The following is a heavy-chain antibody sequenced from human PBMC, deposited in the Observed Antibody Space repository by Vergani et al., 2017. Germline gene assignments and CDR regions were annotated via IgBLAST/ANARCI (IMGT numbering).Heavy chain of an antibody. V-gene: IGHV3-21*01. Sequence: EVQLVESGGGLVKRGGSLRLSCAASGFTFSSYSMNWVRQAPGKGLEWVSSISSSSSYIHYSDSLKGRFIISRDNAKSSLYLQMDSLRAEDTAVYYCAREYSSTSGRAFDFWGQGTKVTVSS. CDR2: ISSSSSYI. D-gene: IGHD2-2*01. J-gene: IGHJ3*01. CDR1: GFTFSSYS. CDR3: AREYSSTSGRAFDF.